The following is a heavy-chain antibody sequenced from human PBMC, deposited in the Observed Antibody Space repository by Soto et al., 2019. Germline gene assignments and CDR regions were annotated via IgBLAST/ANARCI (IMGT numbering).Heavy chain of an antibody. CDR2: ISYDGDNK. V-gene: IGHV3-30-3*01. J-gene: IGHJ6*02. CDR3: ARGTTTSAFSAMDV. CDR1: GFTFNYHA. Sequence: QVQLVESGGGVVQPGRSLRLSCAASGFTFNYHALNWVRQAPGKGLEWVAVISYDGDNKYIAESVKGRFTISRDNSKNTVSLQMNSLRTEDTAMYFFARGTTTSAFSAMDVWGQGTTVTVSS. D-gene: IGHD1-1*01.